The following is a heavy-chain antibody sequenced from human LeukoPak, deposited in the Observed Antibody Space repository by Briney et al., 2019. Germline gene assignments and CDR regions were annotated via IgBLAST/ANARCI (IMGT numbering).Heavy chain of an antibody. V-gene: IGHV3-33*01. CDR1: GFTFSSYG. CDR2: IWYDGSNK. D-gene: IGHD2-2*01. Sequence: GGSLRLSCAASGFTFSSYGMHWVRQAPGKGLEWVAVIWYDGSNKYYADSVKGRFTTSRDNSKNTLYLQMNSLRAEDTAVYYCARDIGYCSSTSCYRYGMDVWGKGTTVTVSS. J-gene: IGHJ6*04. CDR3: ARDIGYCSSTSCYRYGMDV.